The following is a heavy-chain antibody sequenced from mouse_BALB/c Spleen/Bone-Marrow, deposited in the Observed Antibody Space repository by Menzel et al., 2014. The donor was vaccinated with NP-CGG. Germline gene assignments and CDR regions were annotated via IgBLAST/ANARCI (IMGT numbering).Heavy chain of an antibody. V-gene: IGHV1S127*01. CDR3: TRMWAY. CDR2: IDPSDSYT. Sequence: VQLVESGAELVKPGASVKMSCKASGYTFTSYWMHWVKQRPGQGLEWIGTIDPSDSYTSYNQKFKGKATLTVDTSSSTAYMQLSSLTSEDSAVYYCTRMWAYWGRGTLVTVSA. J-gene: IGHJ3*01. CDR1: GYTFTSYW.